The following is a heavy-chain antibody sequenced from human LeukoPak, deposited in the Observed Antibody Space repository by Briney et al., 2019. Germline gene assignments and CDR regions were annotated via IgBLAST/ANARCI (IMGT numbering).Heavy chain of an antibody. CDR3: ANYCSSTSCYAPPT. V-gene: IGHV4-31*03. J-gene: IGHJ5*02. Sequence: PSQTLSLTCTVSGGSISSGGYYWSWIRQHPGKGLEWIGYIYYSGSTYYNPSLKSRVTKSVDTSKNQFSLKLSSVTAADTAVYYCANYCSSTSCYAPPTWGQGTLVTVSS. CDR2: IYYSGST. D-gene: IGHD2-2*01. CDR1: GGSISSGGYY.